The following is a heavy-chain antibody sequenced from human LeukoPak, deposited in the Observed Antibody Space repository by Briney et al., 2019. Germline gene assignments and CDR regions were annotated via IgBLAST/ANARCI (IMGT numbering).Heavy chain of an antibody. CDR1: GGSISSYY. D-gene: IGHD3-10*01. Sequence: SETLSLTCTVSGGSISSYYWSWIRQPPGKGLEWIGYIYYSGSTNYNPSLKSRVTISVDTSKNQFSLKLSSVTAADTTVYYCAWFGEFDDYWGQGALVTVSS. CDR3: AWFGEFDDY. V-gene: IGHV4-59*01. J-gene: IGHJ4*02. CDR2: IYYSGST.